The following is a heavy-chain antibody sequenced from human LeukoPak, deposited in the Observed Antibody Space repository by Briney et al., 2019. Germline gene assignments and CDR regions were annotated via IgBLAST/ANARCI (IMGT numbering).Heavy chain of an antibody. V-gene: IGHV1-2*02. CDR1: GYTFTGYY. J-gene: IGHJ4*02. D-gene: IGHD2-2*01. CDR2: NNPNSGDT. Sequence: ASVKVSCKASGYTFTGYYIHWVRQAPGQGLEWMGWNNPNSGDTKYAQKFQGRVTMTRDTSISTAYMELNSPRSDDTAVYYCARYCSTATCSEGDVYWGQGTLVTVSS. CDR3: ARYCSTATCSEGDVY.